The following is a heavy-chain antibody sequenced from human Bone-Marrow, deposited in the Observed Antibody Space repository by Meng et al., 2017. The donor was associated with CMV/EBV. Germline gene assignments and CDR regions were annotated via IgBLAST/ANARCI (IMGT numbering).Heavy chain of an antibody. CDR3: ARDPRYCTNGVCSG. Sequence: GESLKISCAASGFTFSTYWMHWVRQAPGKGLVWVSRINSDGSSTSYADSVKGRFTISRDNAKNTLYLQMNNLRAEDTAVYYCARDPRYCTNGVCSGWGQGTLVTVSS. J-gene: IGHJ4*02. D-gene: IGHD2-8*01. CDR1: GFTFSTYW. CDR2: INSDGSST. V-gene: IGHV3-74*01.